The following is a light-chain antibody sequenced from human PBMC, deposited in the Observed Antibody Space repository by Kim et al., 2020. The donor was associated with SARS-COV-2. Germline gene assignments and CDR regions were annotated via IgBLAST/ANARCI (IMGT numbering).Light chain of an antibody. CDR2: DAS. J-gene: IGKJ2*01. CDR3: QQRSNWPPET. V-gene: IGKV3-11*01. CDR1: QSVSSY. Sequence: LSPGERATLSCRASQSVSSYLAWYQQKPGQAPRLLIYDASNRATGIPARFSGSGSGTDFTLNISSLEPEDFAVYYCQQRSNWPPETFGQGTKLEI.